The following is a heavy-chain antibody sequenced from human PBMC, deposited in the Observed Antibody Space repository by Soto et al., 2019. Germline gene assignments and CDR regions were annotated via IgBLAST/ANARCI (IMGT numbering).Heavy chain of an antibody. CDR1: GFTFSSYS. V-gene: IGHV3-48*01. CDR2: ISSSSSTI. Sequence: EVQLVESGGGLVQPGGSLRLSYAASGFTFSSYSMNWVRQAPGKGLEWVSYISSSSSTIYYADSVKGRFTISRDNAKNSLYLQMNSLRAEDTAVYYCAREGSSGWNGLNWFDPWGQGTLVTVSS. CDR3: AREGSSGWNGLNWFDP. J-gene: IGHJ5*02. D-gene: IGHD6-19*01.